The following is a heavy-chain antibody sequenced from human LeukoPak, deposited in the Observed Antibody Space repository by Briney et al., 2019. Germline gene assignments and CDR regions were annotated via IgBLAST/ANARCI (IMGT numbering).Heavy chain of an antibody. CDR3: SNSLNC. CDR2: INQDGSEK. Sequence: GGSLRLSCAASGFTFTTYWMGWVRQAPGKGLEWVANINQDGSEKHCVDSVKGRFTISRDNAKNSLYPEMNSLTVDDTAIYYCSNSLNCWGRGTLVTVSS. V-gene: IGHV3-7*01. CDR1: GFTFTTYW. J-gene: IGHJ4*02. D-gene: IGHD2-21*01.